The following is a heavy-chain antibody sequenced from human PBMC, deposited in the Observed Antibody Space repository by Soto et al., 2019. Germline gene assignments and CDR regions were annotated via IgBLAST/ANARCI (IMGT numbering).Heavy chain of an antibody. CDR3: ARVRVASGWYNSPDY. CDR1: GYTFTGYN. V-gene: IGHV1-2*02. Sequence: ASEKVSCKAPGYTFTGYNMHWVRQAPGQGLEWMGWINPNSGATDFAQKFQGRVTMTRDTSISTAYMELSRLRSDDTAMYYCARVRVASGWYNSPDYWGQGTLVTVSS. D-gene: IGHD6-19*01. J-gene: IGHJ4*02. CDR2: INPNSGAT.